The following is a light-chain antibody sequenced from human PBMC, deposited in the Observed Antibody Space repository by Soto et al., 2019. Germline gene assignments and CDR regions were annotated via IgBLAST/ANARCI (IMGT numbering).Light chain of an antibody. Sequence: EIVMTQSPATLSVSPGERATLSCRASQSVSSNLAWYQQKPGQAPRLLIYGASTRATGIPARFSGSESGTEFTLTISSLQSEDFAVYYCQQYNNWPRLLGQGTKVEIK. CDR2: GAS. CDR1: QSVSSN. CDR3: QQYNNWPRL. J-gene: IGKJ1*01. V-gene: IGKV3-15*01.